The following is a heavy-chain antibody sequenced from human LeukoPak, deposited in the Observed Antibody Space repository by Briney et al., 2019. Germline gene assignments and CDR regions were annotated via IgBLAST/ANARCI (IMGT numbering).Heavy chain of an antibody. V-gene: IGHV4-59*08. CDR3: ARHGHDTDNYEAHFDY. CDR1: GGSISSYY. Sequence: SETLSLTCTVSGGSISSYYWSWIRQPPGKGLEWIGYIKYGGATNYNPSLKSRVAVSVDTSKNQFSLNLSAVTAADTAVYYCARHGHDTDNYEAHFDYWGQGTLVTVSS. J-gene: IGHJ4*02. CDR2: IKYGGAT. D-gene: IGHD3-3*01.